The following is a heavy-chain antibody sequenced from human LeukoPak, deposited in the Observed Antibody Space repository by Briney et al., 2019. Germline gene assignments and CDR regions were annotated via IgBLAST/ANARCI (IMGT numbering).Heavy chain of an antibody. Sequence: SETLTLTCTVSGGSISSYYWSWSRQPPGKGLECLGYIYYSGSTNYNPSLKSRVTISVDTSKNQFSLKLSPVTAADTAVYYCARDYGSGTYGMDVWGQGTTVTVSS. J-gene: IGHJ6*02. V-gene: IGHV4-59*12. CDR2: IYYSGST. D-gene: IGHD3-10*01. CDR1: GGSISSYY. CDR3: ARDYGSGTYGMDV.